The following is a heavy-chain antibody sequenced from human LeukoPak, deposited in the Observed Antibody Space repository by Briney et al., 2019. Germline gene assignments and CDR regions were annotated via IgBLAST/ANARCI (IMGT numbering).Heavy chain of an antibody. J-gene: IGHJ4*02. CDR2: IDPSDSET. CDR1: GYSFTSYW. CDR3: ARQTAMGRSGDY. Sequence: GESLKISCKASGYSFTSYWIGWVRQLPGKGLEWMGIIDPSDSETRYTPSFQGQVTISVDKSLTTAYLQWNSLKASDTAMYYCARQTAMGRSGDYWGQGTLVTVSS. V-gene: IGHV5-51*01. D-gene: IGHD5-18*01.